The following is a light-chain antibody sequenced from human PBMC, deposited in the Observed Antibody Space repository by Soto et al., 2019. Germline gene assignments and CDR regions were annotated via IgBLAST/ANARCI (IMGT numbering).Light chain of an antibody. J-gene: IGLJ3*02. CDR3: AASDDNVNAPV. CDR1: NTNIGSNN. CDR2: TND. V-gene: IGLV1-44*01. Sequence: QSVLTQPPSVSGTPGQTVTISCSGSNTNIGSNNVNWYQQLPGTAPKLLIHTNDQRPSGVADRFSGSKSGTSASLAVSWRQAAEEAAYHCAASDDNVNAPVFGGGTKLTVL.